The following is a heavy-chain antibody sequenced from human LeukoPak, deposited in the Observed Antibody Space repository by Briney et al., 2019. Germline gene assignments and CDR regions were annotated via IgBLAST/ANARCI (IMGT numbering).Heavy chain of an antibody. CDR2: ISGGGGYT. V-gene: IGHV3-23*01. D-gene: IGHD5-12*01. J-gene: IGHJ3*02. Sequence: GGSLRLSCAASGFTFSSYAMNWVRQAPGKGLEWVSAISGGGGYTYYADSVKGRFTISRDNSKNTLYLQMNSLRAEDTAVYYCAKNWGATIYYAFDIWGQGTMVTVSS. CDR1: GFTFSSYA. CDR3: AKNWGATIYYAFDI.